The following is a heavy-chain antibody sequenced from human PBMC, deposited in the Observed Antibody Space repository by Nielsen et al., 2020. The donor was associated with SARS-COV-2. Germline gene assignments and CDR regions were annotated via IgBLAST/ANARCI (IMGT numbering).Heavy chain of an antibody. CDR1: GFTFSSYG. Sequence: GESLKISCAASGFTFSSYGMHWVRQAPGKGLEWVAVISYDGSNKYYADSVKGRFTISRDESKSTLYLQMNSLRAEDTAVYYCTGGVGRYYFDYWGQGTLVTVSS. CDR3: TGGVGRYYFDY. V-gene: IGHV3-30*03. CDR2: ISYDGSNK. J-gene: IGHJ4*02. D-gene: IGHD3-16*01.